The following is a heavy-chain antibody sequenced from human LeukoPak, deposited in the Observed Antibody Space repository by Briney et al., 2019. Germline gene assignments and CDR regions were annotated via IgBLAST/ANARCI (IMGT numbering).Heavy chain of an antibody. CDR1: GFTFSSYG. CDR2: IWYDGSDK. D-gene: IGHD5-18*01. J-gene: IGHJ4*02. CDR3: AKAGYKYGLYYFDF. V-gene: IGHV3-33*06. Sequence: GGSLRLSCAASGFTFSSYGMQWARQAPGKGLEWVAVIWYDGSDKYYADSVKGRFTISRDNSKNTAYLQMNSLRAEDTAVYYCAKAGYKYGLYYFDFWGQGALVTVSS.